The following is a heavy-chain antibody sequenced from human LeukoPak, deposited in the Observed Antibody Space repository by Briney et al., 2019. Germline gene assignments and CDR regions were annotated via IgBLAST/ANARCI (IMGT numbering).Heavy chain of an antibody. CDR2: IYYSENT. V-gene: IGHV4-59*01. Sequence: SETLSLTCTVSGVSISGYYWSWIRQPPGKGLEWIGYIYYSENTNYNSSLKSRVTISEDTSKNQFSLKLTSVTAADTAVYYCAGGNFYDSRGHPYHFHFWGQGTLVSVSS. CDR1: GVSISGYY. D-gene: IGHD3-22*01. CDR3: AGGNFYDSRGHPYHFHF. J-gene: IGHJ4*02.